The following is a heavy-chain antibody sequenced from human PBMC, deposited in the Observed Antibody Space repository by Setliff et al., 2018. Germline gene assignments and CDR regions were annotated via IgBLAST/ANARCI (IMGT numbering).Heavy chain of an antibody. CDR1: GFLFSSYG. J-gene: IGHJ4*02. CDR2: ILYDGSNK. V-gene: IGHV3-30*02. D-gene: IGHD6-13*01. CDR3: AKRGDSSSWLEY. Sequence: GGSLRLSCAASGFLFSSYGMHWVRQAPGKGLEWVAFILYDGSNKYYADSVKGRFTISRDDSKKTLYLQMNSLRAEDTAVYYCAKRGDSSSWLEYWGQGTLVTVSS.